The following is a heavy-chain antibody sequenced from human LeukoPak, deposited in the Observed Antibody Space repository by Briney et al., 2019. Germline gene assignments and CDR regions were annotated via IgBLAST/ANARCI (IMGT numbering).Heavy chain of an antibody. Sequence: PGGSLRLSCAASGFTFRSYAMSWVRQAPGKGLEWVSAISGSGGSTYYADSVKGRFNISRDNFKNTLYLQMNSLRAEDTAVYYCATHGSYYYDSSGYYPPFDYWGQGTLVTVSS. CDR1: GFTFRSYA. J-gene: IGHJ4*02. CDR3: ATHGSYYYDSSGYYPPFDY. D-gene: IGHD3-22*01. CDR2: ISGSGGST. V-gene: IGHV3-23*01.